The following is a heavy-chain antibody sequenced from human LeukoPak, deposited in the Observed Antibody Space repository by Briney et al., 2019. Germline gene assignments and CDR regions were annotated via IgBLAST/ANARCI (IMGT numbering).Heavy chain of an antibody. V-gene: IGHV3-23*01. Sequence: GGSPRLSCAASGFIFSNNIMNWVRQAPGKGLEWVSVSADGGDIYYADSVNGRFTISRDNSKNTLHLQMDSLRAEDTAVYYCAKDPPHSDRSIYSDNSWGQGTLVTVSS. J-gene: IGHJ4*02. CDR2: SADGGDI. CDR3: AKDPPHSDRSIYSDNS. CDR1: GFIFSNNI. D-gene: IGHD3-22*01.